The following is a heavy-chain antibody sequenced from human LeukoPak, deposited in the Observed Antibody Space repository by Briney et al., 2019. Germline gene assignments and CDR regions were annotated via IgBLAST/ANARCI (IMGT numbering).Heavy chain of an antibody. CDR1: GFTFSDSY. CDR2: ISNSGSSI. V-gene: IGHV3-11*04. D-gene: IGHD3-9*01. Sequence: PGGSLRLSCAASGFTFSDSYMTWIRQAPGKGLEWVSYISNSGSSIYYADSVKGRFTTSRDNAKSSLYLQMNSLRAEDTAVYYCARDWYDNSDAFDIWGQGTMVTVSS. J-gene: IGHJ3*02. CDR3: ARDWYDNSDAFDI.